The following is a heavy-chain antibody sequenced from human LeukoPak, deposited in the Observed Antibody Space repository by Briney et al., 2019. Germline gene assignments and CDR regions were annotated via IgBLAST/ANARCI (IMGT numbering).Heavy chain of an antibody. CDR1: GGSFSSYY. D-gene: IGHD2-2*01. Sequence: SETLSLTCAVYGGSFSSYYWSWIRQPPGKGLEWIGYIYYSGSTNYNPSLKSRVTISVDTSKNQFSLKLSSVTAADTAVYYCARSVPATATYYFDYWGQGTLVTVSS. V-gene: IGHV4-59*01. J-gene: IGHJ4*02. CDR2: IYYSGST. CDR3: ARSVPATATYYFDY.